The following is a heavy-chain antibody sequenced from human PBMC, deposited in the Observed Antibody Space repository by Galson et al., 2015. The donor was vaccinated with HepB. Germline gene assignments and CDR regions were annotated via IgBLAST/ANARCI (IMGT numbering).Heavy chain of an antibody. Sequence: ETLSLTCKISGDSISRYHWSWIRQSPGKGLEWMGYVIYSGSTNYNPSLKSRLTISVDTSRNQFSLTLTSVTAADTAVYYCARSAFTSNWYFEVWGRGTLVTVSS. CDR2: VIYSGST. CDR1: GDSISRYH. J-gene: IGHJ2*01. D-gene: IGHD3-16*01. V-gene: IGHV4-59*01. CDR3: ARSAFTSNWYFEV.